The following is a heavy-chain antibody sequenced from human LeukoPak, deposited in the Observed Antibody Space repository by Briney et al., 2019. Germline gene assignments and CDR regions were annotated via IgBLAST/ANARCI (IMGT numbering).Heavy chain of an antibody. CDR3: ARDREGYCSGGRCTNFDY. D-gene: IGHD2-15*01. V-gene: IGHV3-74*01. Sequence: PGGSLRLSCAASGFTFSSYWMHWVRQAPGKGLVWVSRINSDGSSTSYADSLRGRFTISRDNAKNSLYLQMNSLRAEDTAVYYCARDREGYCSGGRCTNFDYWGQGTLVTVSS. J-gene: IGHJ4*02. CDR2: INSDGSST. CDR1: GFTFSSYW.